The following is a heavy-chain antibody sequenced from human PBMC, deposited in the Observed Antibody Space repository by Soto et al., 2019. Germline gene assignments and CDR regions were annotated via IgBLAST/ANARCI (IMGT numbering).Heavy chain of an antibody. CDR2: ISSNGGST. V-gene: IGHV3-64*01. CDR3: ARQARAVSSYYFDY. D-gene: IGHD2-8*01. CDR1: GFTFSSYA. Sequence: EVQLVESGGGLVQPGGSLRLSCAASGFTFSSYAMHWVRQAPGKGLEYVSAISSNGGSTYYANSVKGRFTISRDNSKNTLYLQMGSLRAEDMAVYYCARQARAVSSYYFDYWGQGTLVTVSS. J-gene: IGHJ4*02.